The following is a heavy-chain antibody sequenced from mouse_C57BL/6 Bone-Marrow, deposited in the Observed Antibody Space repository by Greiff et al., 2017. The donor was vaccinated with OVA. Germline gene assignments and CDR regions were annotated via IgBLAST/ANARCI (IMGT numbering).Heavy chain of an antibody. J-gene: IGHJ2*01. CDR1: GYTFTSYW. CDR2: IHPNSGST. D-gene: IGHD1-1*01. Sequence: QVQLQQPGAELVKPGASVKLSCKASGYTFTSYWMHWVKQRPGQGLEWIGMIHPNSGSTNYNEKFKSKATLTADKSSSTAYMQLSSLTSEDSAVYYCARNPLLRFDYWGQGTTLTVSS. V-gene: IGHV1-64*01. CDR3: ARNPLLRFDY.